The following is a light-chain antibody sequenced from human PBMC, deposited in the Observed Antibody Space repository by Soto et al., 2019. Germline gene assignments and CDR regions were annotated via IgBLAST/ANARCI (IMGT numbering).Light chain of an antibody. V-gene: IGKV1-9*01. Sequence: PLTQSPSSLSASVGDRVTITCRASQGISSYLAWYQQKPGKAPKLLIYAASTLQSGVPSRFSGSGSGTDFTLTISSLQPEDFATYYCQQLNSYPLFTFGPGTKVDIK. J-gene: IGKJ3*01. CDR1: QGISSY. CDR3: QQLNSYPLFT. CDR2: AAS.